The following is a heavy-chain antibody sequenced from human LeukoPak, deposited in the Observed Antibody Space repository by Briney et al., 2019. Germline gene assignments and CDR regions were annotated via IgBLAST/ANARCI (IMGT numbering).Heavy chain of an antibody. D-gene: IGHD1-1*01. CDR2: DYTSGSI. CDR3: AGETGTRLDRVYFYYMDV. V-gene: IGHV4-4*07. CDR1: GRPNRSYY. Sequence: PSHTQSLICTFSGRPNRSYYWRWIRHPAGKGLEWIGRDYTSGSINHNTSLTSRVTMSVDTSKNHFSLKLSSVAAADTAVYYCAGETGTRLDRVYFYYMDVWGKGTTVTVSS. J-gene: IGHJ6*03.